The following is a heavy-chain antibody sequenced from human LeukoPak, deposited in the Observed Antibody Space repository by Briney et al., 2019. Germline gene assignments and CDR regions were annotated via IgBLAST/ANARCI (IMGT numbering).Heavy chain of an antibody. Sequence: ASVKVSCKASGYTFTSYGISWVRQAPGQGLEWMGWISAYNGNTNYAQKLQGRVTMTTDTSTSTAYMELRSLRSDDTAVYYCARDRPTPTVTTWPFDYWGQGTLVTVSS. CDR2: ISAYNGNT. D-gene: IGHD4-17*01. V-gene: IGHV1-18*01. CDR1: GYTFTSYG. CDR3: ARDRPTPTVTTWPFDY. J-gene: IGHJ4*02.